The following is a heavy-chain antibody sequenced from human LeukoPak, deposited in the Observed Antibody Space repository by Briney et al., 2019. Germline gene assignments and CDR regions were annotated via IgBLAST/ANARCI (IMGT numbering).Heavy chain of an antibody. D-gene: IGHD5-18*01. CDR1: GFTFSSYG. CDR2: ISYDGSNK. CDR3: AKDLEKHTAMTYYFDY. J-gene: IGHJ4*02. V-gene: IGHV3-30*18. Sequence: PGGSLRLSCAASGFTFSSYGMHWVRQAPGKGLEWVAVISYDGSNKYYADSVKGRFTISRDNSKNTLYLQMNSLRAEDTAVYYCAKDLEKHTAMTYYFDYWGQGTLVTVSS.